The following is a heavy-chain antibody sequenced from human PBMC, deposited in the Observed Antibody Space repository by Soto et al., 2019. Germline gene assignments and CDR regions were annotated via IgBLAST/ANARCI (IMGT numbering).Heavy chain of an antibody. D-gene: IGHD2-15*01. V-gene: IGHV4-31*03. CDR2: IYYSGST. J-gene: IGHJ5*02. CDR3: AGQVVVAAWEGWFDP. Sequence: QVQLQESGPGLVKPSQTLSLTCTVSGGSISSGGYYWSWIRQHPGKGLEWIGYIYYSGSTYYNPSLKSRVTISVDTSKNQFSLKLSSVTAADTAVYYCAGQVVVAAWEGWFDPWGQGTLVTVSS. CDR1: GGSISSGGYY.